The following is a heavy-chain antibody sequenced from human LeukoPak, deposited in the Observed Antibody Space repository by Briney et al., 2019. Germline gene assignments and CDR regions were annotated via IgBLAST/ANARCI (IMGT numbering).Heavy chain of an antibody. V-gene: IGHV4-34*01. D-gene: IGHD2-2*01. CDR1: GGSFSGYY. CDR2: INHSGST. J-gene: IGHJ4*02. Sequence: SETLSLTCAVYGGSFSGYYWSWIRQPPGKGLELIGEINHSGSTNYNPSLKSRVTISVDTSKNQFSLKLSSVTAADTAVYYCARNEVVVPAAPFDYWGQGTLVTVSS. CDR3: ARNEVVVPAAPFDY.